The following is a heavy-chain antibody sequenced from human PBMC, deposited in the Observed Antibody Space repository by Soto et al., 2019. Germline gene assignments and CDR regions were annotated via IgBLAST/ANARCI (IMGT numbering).Heavy chain of an antibody. V-gene: IGHV4-34*01. D-gene: IGHD2-2*01. Sequence: SETLSLTCAVYGGSFSGYYWSWIRQPPGKGLEWIGEINHSGSTNYNPSLKSRVTISVDTSKNQFSLKLSSVTAADTAVYYCARARGLVGMPVGYWGQGTLVTVSS. J-gene: IGHJ4*02. CDR3: ARARGLVGMPVGY. CDR1: GGSFSGYY. CDR2: INHSGST.